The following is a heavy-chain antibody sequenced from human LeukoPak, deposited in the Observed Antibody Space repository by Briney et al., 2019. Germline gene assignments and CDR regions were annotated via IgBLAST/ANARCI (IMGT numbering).Heavy chain of an antibody. J-gene: IGHJ4*02. CDR2: INPNSGGT. D-gene: IGHD3-22*01. CDR3: ARRTSNADYYDSSGYYNWYYSDY. CDR1: GYTFTGYY. V-gene: IGHV1-2*02. Sequence: ASVKVSCKASGYTFTGYYMHWVRQAPGQGLEWMGWINPNSGGTNYAQKFQGRVTMTRDTSISTAYMELSRLRSDDTAVYYCARRTSNADYYDSSGYYNWYYSDYWGQGTLVTVSS.